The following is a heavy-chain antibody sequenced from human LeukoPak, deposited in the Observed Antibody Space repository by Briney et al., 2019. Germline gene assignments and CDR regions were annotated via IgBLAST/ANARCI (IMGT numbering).Heavy chain of an antibody. CDR3: AKFIDSSWEYDAFDI. J-gene: IGHJ3*02. Sequence: GGSLRLSCAASGFTFSSYAMSWVRQAPGKGLEWVSAISGSGGSTYYADSVKGQFTISRDNSKNTLYLQMNSLRAEDTAVYYCAKFIDSSWEYDAFDIWGQGTMVTVSS. V-gene: IGHV3-23*01. D-gene: IGHD6-13*01. CDR2: ISGSGGST. CDR1: GFTFSSYA.